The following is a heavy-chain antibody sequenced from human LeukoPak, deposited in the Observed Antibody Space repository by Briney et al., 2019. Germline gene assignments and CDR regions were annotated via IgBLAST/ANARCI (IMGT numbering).Heavy chain of an antibody. CDR1: GGTFSSYA. CDR3: GSRGGFGKLLDLYY. Sequence: SVKVSCKGSGGTFSSYAIGWVRQAPGQGLEWMGGIITICGTANYAQKFQGRVTITADKSTSTAYMEPRSRRSEGTAVDYCGSRGGFGKLLDLYYWGQGTLVTVSS. V-gene: IGHV1-69*06. CDR2: IITICGTA. J-gene: IGHJ4*02. D-gene: IGHD3-10*01.